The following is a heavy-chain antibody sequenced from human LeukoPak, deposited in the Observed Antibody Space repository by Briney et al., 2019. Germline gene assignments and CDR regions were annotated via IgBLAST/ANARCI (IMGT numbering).Heavy chain of an antibody. Sequence: KPSGTLSLTCAVYGGSFSGYYWSWIRQPPGKGLEWIGEINHSGSTNYNPSLKSRVTISVDTSKNPFSLKLSSVTAADTAVYYCARRPAYDSSGYYYPFDYWGQGTLVTVSS. CDR3: ARRPAYDSSGYYYPFDY. J-gene: IGHJ4*02. CDR1: GGSFSGYY. D-gene: IGHD3-22*01. V-gene: IGHV4-34*01. CDR2: INHSGST.